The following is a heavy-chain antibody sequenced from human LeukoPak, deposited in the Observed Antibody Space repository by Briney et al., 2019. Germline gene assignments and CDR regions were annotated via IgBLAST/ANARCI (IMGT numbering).Heavy chain of an antibody. D-gene: IGHD1-14*01. CDR2: IYTSGNT. CDR1: GGSISSYY. Sequence: SETLSLTCTVSGGSISSYYWSWIRQPAGKGLEWIGHIYTSGNTNYNPSLKSRVTMSVDTSKNQFSLKLRSVTAEDTAVYYCARVGRYNNNWYDYWGQGTLVTVSS. V-gene: IGHV4-4*07. CDR3: ARVGRYNNNWYDY. J-gene: IGHJ5*01.